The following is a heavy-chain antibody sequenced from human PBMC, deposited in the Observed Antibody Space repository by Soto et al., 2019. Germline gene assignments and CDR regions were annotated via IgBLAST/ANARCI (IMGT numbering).Heavy chain of an antibody. Sequence: DVQLVESGGGLVQPGRSLRLSCAASGFTFDDYAMHWVRQAPGKGLEWVSGISWNSGSIGYADSVKGRFTISRDNAKNSLYLQMNSLRAEDTALYYCAKDGIIAVAGNFDYWGQGTLVTVSS. CDR3: AKDGIIAVAGNFDY. CDR2: ISWNSGSI. CDR1: GFTFDDYA. D-gene: IGHD6-19*01. V-gene: IGHV3-9*01. J-gene: IGHJ4*02.